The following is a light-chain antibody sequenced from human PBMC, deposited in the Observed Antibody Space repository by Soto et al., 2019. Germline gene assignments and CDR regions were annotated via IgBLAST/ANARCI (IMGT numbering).Light chain of an antibody. V-gene: IGKV3-15*01. CDR2: GAS. Sequence: EIVMTQSPVTLSVSPGERATLSCRASQSVINRLAWYQQKHGQAPRLLIYGASTRSIGIPARCSGSGSGTEFTLTISSLQSEDVAVYYCQQYNSWSPRTFGQGTKLEIK. CDR1: QSVINR. J-gene: IGKJ2*01. CDR3: QQYNSWSPRT.